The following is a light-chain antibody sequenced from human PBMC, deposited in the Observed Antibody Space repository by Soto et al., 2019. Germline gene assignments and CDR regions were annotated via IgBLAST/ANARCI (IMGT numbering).Light chain of an antibody. CDR3: QQYNSYSWT. CDR2: DAS. J-gene: IGKJ1*01. V-gene: IGKV1-5*01. CDR1: QNIGTS. Sequence: DIQMTQSPSTLSASVGDRVTITCRASQNIGTSLAWYQQTPGKAPKLLIYDASSLESGVPSRSSGSGSGTEFTLTISSLQPDDFATYYCQQYNSYSWTFGQGTKVDIK.